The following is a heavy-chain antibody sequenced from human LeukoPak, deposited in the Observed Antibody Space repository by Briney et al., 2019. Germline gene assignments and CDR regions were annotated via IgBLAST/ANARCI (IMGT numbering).Heavy chain of an antibody. CDR2: IKGKTDGATT. CDR3: TTDGYDYIWGTYRYLHY. Sequence: GGSLRLSCAASGFTFTNAWMSWVRQAPGKGLEWVGRIKGKTDGATTDYAAPVNGRFTTSRDDSENTLYLQMNSLRTEDTAIYYCTTDGYDYIWGTYRYLHYWGQGTLVTVSS. V-gene: IGHV3-15*01. D-gene: IGHD3-16*02. J-gene: IGHJ4*02. CDR1: GFTFTNAW.